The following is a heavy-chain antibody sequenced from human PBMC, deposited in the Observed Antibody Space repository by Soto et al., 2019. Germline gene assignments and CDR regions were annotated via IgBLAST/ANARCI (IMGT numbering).Heavy chain of an antibody. CDR3: AKGRPGVAAAPDS. Sequence: EVQLLESGGGSVHPGESLRLSCAASGFTFSDYAMAWVRQAPGKGLEWVSSASGSGSGTYYADSVKGRFTISRDNSKNTLFRHMTNLRAGDTALYFCAKGRPGVAAAPDSWGQGTLVTVSS. V-gene: IGHV3-23*01. CDR1: GFTFSDYA. J-gene: IGHJ4*02. D-gene: IGHD2-21*01. CDR2: ASGSGSGT.